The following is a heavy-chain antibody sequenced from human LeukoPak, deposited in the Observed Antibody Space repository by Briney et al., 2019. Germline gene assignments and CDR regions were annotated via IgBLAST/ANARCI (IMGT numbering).Heavy chain of an antibody. CDR1: GFTFSSYW. V-gene: IGHV3-7*03. CDR3: ARDRGRRDDY. Sequence: GGSLRLSCAASGFTFSSYWMTWVRQAPGKGLEWVANINEDGSEKHYVDSVKGRFTVSRDNAENSLYLQMDSLGAEDTAVYYCARDRGRRDDYWGQGTLVTVSS. D-gene: IGHD5-12*01. CDR2: INEDGSEK. J-gene: IGHJ4*02.